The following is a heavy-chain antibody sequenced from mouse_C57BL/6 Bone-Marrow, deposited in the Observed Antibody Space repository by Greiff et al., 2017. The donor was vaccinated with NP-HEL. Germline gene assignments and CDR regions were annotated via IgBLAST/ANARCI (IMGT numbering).Heavy chain of an antibody. D-gene: IGHD2-3*01. CDR2: IDPSDSYT. CDR3: ARSGDGSRFAY. V-gene: IGHV1-59*01. J-gene: IGHJ3*01. Sequence: QVQLQQPGAELVRPGTSVKLSCKASGYTFTSYWMHWVKQRPGQGLEWIGVIDPSDSYTNYNQKFKGKATLTVDTSSSTAYMQLSSLTSEDSAVYYCARSGDGSRFAYWGQGTLVTVSA. CDR1: GYTFTSYW.